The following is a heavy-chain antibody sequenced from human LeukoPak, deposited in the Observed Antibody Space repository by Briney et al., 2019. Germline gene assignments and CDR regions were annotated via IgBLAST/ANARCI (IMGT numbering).Heavy chain of an antibody. CDR3: ARHGSGSYYITNWFDP. V-gene: IGHV3-21*01. D-gene: IGHD3-10*01. CDR1: GFTFSSYN. CDR2: ISSSRSYI. J-gene: IGHJ5*02. Sequence: GGSLRLSCAASGFTFSSYNMNWVRQAPGKGLEWVSYISSSRSYIYYADSVKGRFTISRDNSKNTLYLQMNSLRAEDTAVYYCARHGSGSYYITNWFDPWGQGTLVTVSS.